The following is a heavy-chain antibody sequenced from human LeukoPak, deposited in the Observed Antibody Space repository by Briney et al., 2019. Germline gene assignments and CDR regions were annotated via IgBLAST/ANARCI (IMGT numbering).Heavy chain of an antibody. CDR2: IRYDGSNK. CDR1: GFTFSSYG. V-gene: IGHV3-30*02. J-gene: IGHJ4*02. Sequence: AGGSLRLSCAASGFTFSSYGMHWVRQAPGKGLEWVAFIRYDGSNKYYADSVKGRFTISRDNARNSLYLQMNSLRAEDTAVYYCARRYSGYDWGQGTLVTVSS. D-gene: IGHD5-12*01. CDR3: ARRYSGYD.